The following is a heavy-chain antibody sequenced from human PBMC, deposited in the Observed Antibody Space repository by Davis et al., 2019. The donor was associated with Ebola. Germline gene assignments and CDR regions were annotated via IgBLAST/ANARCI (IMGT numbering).Heavy chain of an antibody. Sequence: GESLKISCAASGFTFSSYAMSWVRQAPGKGLEWVSAISGSGGSTYYADSVKGRFTISRDNSKNTLYLQMNSLRAEDTAVYYCAKGAEHIVVVTAGFDYWGQGTLVTVSS. CDR3: AKGAEHIVVVTAGFDY. V-gene: IGHV3-23*01. D-gene: IGHD2-21*02. CDR1: GFTFSSYA. J-gene: IGHJ4*02. CDR2: ISGSGGST.